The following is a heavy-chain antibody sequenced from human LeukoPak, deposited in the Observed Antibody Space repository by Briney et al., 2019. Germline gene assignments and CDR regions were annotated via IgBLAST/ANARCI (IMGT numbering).Heavy chain of an antibody. CDR3: ARGPGYYYDSSGYFYVGRFDY. D-gene: IGHD3-22*01. CDR2: ISTSGST. J-gene: IGHJ4*02. V-gene: IGHV4-61*02. Sequence: PSETLSLTCTVSGGSISSGSYYWSWIRRPAGKGLEWIGRISTSGSTNYNPSLKSRVTISVDTSKNQFSLKQSSVTAADTAVYYCARGPGYYYDSSGYFYVGRFDYWGQGTLVTVSS. CDR1: GGSISSGSYY.